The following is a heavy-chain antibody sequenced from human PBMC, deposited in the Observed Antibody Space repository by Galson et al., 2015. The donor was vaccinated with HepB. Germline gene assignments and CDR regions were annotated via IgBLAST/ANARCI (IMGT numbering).Heavy chain of an antibody. D-gene: IGHD3-3*01. V-gene: IGHV3-30-3*01. Sequence: SLRLSCAASGFTFSSYAMHWVRQAPGKGLEWVAVISYDGSNKYYADSVKGRFTISGDNSKNTLYLQMNSLRAEDTAVYYCAGDAREYYDFWSGYYTDYWGQGTLVTVSS. CDR3: AGDAREYYDFWSGYYTDY. CDR2: ISYDGSNK. J-gene: IGHJ4*02. CDR1: GFTFSSYA.